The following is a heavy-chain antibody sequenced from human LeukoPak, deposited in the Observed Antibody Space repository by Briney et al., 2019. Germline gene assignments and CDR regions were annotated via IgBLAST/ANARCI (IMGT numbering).Heavy chain of an antibody. CDR3: ARESYSGYDLGYYFDY. V-gene: IGHV1-69*04. J-gene: IGHJ4*02. CDR2: IIPILGIA. Sequence: SVKVSCKASGGTFSSYAISWVRQAPGQGLEWMGRIIPILGIANYAQKFQGRVTITADKSTSTAYMELSSLRSEDTAVYYCARESYSGYDLGYYFDYWGQGTLVTVSS. CDR1: GGTFSSYA. D-gene: IGHD5-12*01.